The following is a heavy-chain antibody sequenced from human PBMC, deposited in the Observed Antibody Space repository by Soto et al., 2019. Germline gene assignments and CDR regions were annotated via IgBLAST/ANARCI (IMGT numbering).Heavy chain of an antibody. CDR3: ARAHTMMILDRFDP. J-gene: IGHJ5*01. CDR1: GFKFRNYA. D-gene: IGHD3-22*01. Sequence: PGGSLRLSCAASGFKFRNYAIHWVRQAPGKGLEWLAVIWFDGSKKYYADSVKGRFTIFRDNSKNTVYLDMNSLTADDSGVFYCARAHTMMILDRFDPWGQGTLVTVSS. CDR2: IWFDGSKK. V-gene: IGHV3-33*01.